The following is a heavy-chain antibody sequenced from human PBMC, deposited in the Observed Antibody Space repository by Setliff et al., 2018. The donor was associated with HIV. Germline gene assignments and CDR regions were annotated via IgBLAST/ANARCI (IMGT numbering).Heavy chain of an antibody. D-gene: IGHD2-8*01. V-gene: IGHV3-74*01. CDR1: GFTFSDYW. J-gene: IGHJ5*02. CDR3: ARAIRNGNRLINWFDP. CDR2: INPDGSNT. Sequence: PRGSLRLACAASGFTFSDYWMHWVRQVPGKGLVYVSRINPDGSNTTYADSVKGRFTISRDNAKNTLYLQMNSLRGEDTAVYFCARAIRNGNRLINWFDPWGKGTLVTVSS.